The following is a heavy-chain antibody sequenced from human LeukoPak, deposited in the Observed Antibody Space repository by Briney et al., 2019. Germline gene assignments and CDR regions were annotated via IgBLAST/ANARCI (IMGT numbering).Heavy chain of an antibody. CDR2: IIPIFGTA. V-gene: IGHV1-69*13. CDR3: ARQKYLRGPDVEYFDY. CDR1: GGTFSSSA. Sequence: SVKVSCKASGGTFSSSAISWVRQAPGQGLEWMGGIIPIFGTAHYAQKFQDRVTITADESTSTAYMELSSLSAEDTAVYYCARQKYLRGPDVEYFDYWGQGTLVTVSS. J-gene: IGHJ4*02. D-gene: IGHD5/OR15-5a*01.